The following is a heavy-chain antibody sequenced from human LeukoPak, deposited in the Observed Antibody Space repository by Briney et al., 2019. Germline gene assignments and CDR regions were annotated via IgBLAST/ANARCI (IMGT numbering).Heavy chain of an antibody. J-gene: IGHJ3*02. D-gene: IGHD3-10*01. Sequence: GGSLRLSCAASGFTFSSYSMNWVRQAPGKGLEWVSSISSSGSYIYYADSVKGRFTISRDNAKNSLYLQMNSLRAEDTAVYYCASVVLLWFGELLGPDAFDIWGQGTMVTVSS. CDR2: ISSSGSYI. V-gene: IGHV3-21*01. CDR1: GFTFSSYS. CDR3: ASVVLLWFGELLGPDAFDI.